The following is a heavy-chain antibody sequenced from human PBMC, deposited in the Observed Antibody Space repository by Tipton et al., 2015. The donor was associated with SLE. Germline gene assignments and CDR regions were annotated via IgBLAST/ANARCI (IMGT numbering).Heavy chain of an antibody. J-gene: IGHJ4*02. Sequence: QLVQSGAEVKKPGASVKVSCKASGYTFTTYGISWVRQAPGQGLEWMGWITPYGGDTNRPRTYYAQRFQDRVTLTTDTSTSTAYMELRSLRSDDTAVYYCALRWPDTWTTVYWGQGTLVTVSS. CDR3: ALRWPDTWTTVY. CDR2: ITPYGGDT. V-gene: IGHV1-18*01. CDR1: GYTFTTYG. D-gene: IGHD5-12*01.